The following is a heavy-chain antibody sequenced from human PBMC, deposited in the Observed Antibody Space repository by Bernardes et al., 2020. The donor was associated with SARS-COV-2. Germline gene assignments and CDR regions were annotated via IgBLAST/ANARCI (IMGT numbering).Heavy chain of an antibody. D-gene: IGHD3-10*01. Sequence: GGSLRLSCAASGFTVRSNYMSWVRQAPGKGLEWVSVIYSDGNTYYADSVKGRFTISRDNSKNTLYLQMNSLRAEDTAVYYCARGGLLWFGEFEFRGQGTLVTVSS. J-gene: IGHJ4*02. CDR3: ARGGLLWFGEFEF. CDR1: GFTVRSNY. V-gene: IGHV3-53*01. CDR2: IYSDGNT.